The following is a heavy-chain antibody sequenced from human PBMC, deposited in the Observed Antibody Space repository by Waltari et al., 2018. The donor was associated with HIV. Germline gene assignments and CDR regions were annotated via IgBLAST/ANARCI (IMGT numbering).Heavy chain of an antibody. V-gene: IGHV3-23*01. CDR3: AKAYYENTAYYYDF. D-gene: IGHD3-22*01. Sequence: EVQLLESGGGLVQPGGSRRLPCAASGFAYVSYAITWVRQSPERWLEWVAAVGGSGAKSFYADSVKGRFTITRDNSKNTVFLQMNSLRAADTAIYYCAKAYYENTAYYYDFWGRGTRVTVSS. CDR2: VGGSGAKS. CDR1: GFAYVSYA. J-gene: IGHJ4*02.